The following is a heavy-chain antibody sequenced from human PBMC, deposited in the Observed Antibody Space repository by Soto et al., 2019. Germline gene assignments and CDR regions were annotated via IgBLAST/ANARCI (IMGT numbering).Heavy chain of an antibody. J-gene: IGHJ5*02. CDR3: AREVDYYDSSGYYLRGFDP. CDR2: IYYSGST. D-gene: IGHD3-22*01. Sequence: PSETLSLTCTVSGGSVSSGSYYWSWIRQPPGKGLEWIGYIYYSGSTNYNPSLKSRVTISVDTSKNQFSLKLSSVTAADTAVYYCAREVDYYDSSGYYLRGFDPWGQGTLVTVSS. CDR1: GGSVSSGSYY. V-gene: IGHV4-61*01.